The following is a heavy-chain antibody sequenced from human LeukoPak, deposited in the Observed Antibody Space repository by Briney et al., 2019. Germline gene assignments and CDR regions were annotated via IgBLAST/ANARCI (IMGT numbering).Heavy chain of an antibody. V-gene: IGHV3-21*04. CDR2: ISSSSSYI. Sequence: GGSLRLSCAASGFTFSSYSMNRVRQAPGKGLEWVSSISSSSSYIYYADSVKGRFTISRDNAKNSLYLQMNSLRGEDTALYYCARGGLIQRHAFDIWGQGTMVTVSS. CDR3: ARGGLIQRHAFDI. J-gene: IGHJ3*02. D-gene: IGHD1-1*01. CDR1: GFTFSSYS.